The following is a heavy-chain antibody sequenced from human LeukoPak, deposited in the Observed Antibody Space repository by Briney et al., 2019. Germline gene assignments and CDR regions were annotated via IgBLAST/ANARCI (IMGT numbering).Heavy chain of an antibody. CDR2: IESNGLA. CDR3: ARAVTYFYGSVTYDWFES. D-gene: IGHD3-10*01. Sequence: SVGSLRLSCAASGFTFSSYWMHWVRQTPGKGLMWVSRIESNGLALYADSVRDRFTISRDNAKNTVYLQMNSLRADDTAMYYCARAVTYFYGSVTYDWFESWGQGTLVTVSS. J-gene: IGHJ5*01. V-gene: IGHV3-74*01. CDR1: GFTFSSYW.